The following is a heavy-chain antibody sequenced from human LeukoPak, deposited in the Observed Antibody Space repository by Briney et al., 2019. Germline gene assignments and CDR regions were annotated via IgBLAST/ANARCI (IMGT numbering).Heavy chain of an antibody. J-gene: IGHJ4*02. CDR2: IWHDGSHE. V-gene: IGHV3-33*06. D-gene: IGHD4-17*01. CDR3: AKDATEYGDSHFDW. CDR1: GFTFNSYG. Sequence: GGSLRLSCSASGFTFNSYGIHWVRQAPGKGLEWVAVIWHDGSHEYYADSAKGRFTISRDNSRNTVYLQMNSLRAEDTAVYYYAKDATEYGDSHFDWWGQGTRVTVSS.